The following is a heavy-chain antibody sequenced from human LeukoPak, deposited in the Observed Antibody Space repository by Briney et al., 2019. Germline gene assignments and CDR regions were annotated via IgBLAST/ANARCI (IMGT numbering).Heavy chain of an antibody. V-gene: IGHV3-30*18. CDR2: ISYDGSNK. D-gene: IGHD1-26*01. J-gene: IGHJ4*02. CDR1: GFTFSNYG. Sequence: GRSLRLSCAASGFTFSNYGIHWVRQAPGKGLEWVAVISYDGSNKYYADSVKGRFIISRDNSKNTLYLQMNSLRAEDTAVYYCAKEVRDSGSYRFDYWGQGTLVTVSS. CDR3: AKEVRDSGSYRFDY.